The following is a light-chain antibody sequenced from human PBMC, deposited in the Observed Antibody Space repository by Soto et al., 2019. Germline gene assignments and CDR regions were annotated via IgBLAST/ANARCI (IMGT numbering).Light chain of an antibody. J-gene: IGKJ2*01. CDR1: QSVSSSY. Sequence: EIVLTQSPGTLSLSPGERATLSCRASQSVSSSYLAWYQQKPGQAPRLLIYGASSRATGIPDRFSGSGSGTDFTLTISRLEPEDFAVYYCQQFASSLYTFGQGTNLAIK. V-gene: IGKV3-20*01. CDR3: QQFASSLYT. CDR2: GAS.